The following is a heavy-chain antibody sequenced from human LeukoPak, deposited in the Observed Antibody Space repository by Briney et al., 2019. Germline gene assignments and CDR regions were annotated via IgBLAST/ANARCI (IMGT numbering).Heavy chain of an antibody. CDR2: MNPNSGNT. V-gene: IGHV1-8*01. Sequence: ASVKVSCKASGYTFTSYAINWVRQATGQGLEWMGWMNPNSGNTGYAQKFQGRVTMTRNTSISTAYMELSSLRSEDTAVYYCARGKVGGSGSYYNEYNWFDPWGQGTLVTVSS. CDR3: ARGKVGGSGSYYNEYNWFDP. J-gene: IGHJ5*02. CDR1: GYTFTSYA. D-gene: IGHD3-10*01.